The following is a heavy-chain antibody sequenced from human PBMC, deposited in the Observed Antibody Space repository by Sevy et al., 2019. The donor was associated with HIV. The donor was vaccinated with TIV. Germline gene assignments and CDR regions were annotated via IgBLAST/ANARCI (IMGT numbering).Heavy chain of an antibody. J-gene: IGHJ4*02. Sequence: GGSLRLSCAASGFTFDDYAMHWVRQAPGKGLEWVSGLSRHSGTIGYADSVKGRFTTSRDSSRNIVTLQMNGLRVEDTAVYYCVKARFVGSGWAGNFDYWGQGAMVTVSS. CDR2: LSRHSGTI. CDR1: GFTFDDYA. V-gene: IGHV3-9*01. CDR3: VKARFVGSGWAGNFDY. D-gene: IGHD6-25*01.